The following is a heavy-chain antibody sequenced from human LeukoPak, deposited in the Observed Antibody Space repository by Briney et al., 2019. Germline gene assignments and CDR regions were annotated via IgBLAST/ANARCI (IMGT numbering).Heavy chain of an antibody. J-gene: IGHJ4*02. CDR2: MYSGGGT. Sequence: PGGSLSLSCAASGVTVSSNYMTWVRQAPGAGLELVWVMYSGGGTYYAYSVKGRFTISRDNSKNTLYLHMNRLRAEDTAVYYCARNQHYGGIDYWGQGTLVTVSS. V-gene: IGHV3-53*01. CDR1: GVTVSSNY. D-gene: IGHD4-23*01. CDR3: ARNQHYGGIDY.